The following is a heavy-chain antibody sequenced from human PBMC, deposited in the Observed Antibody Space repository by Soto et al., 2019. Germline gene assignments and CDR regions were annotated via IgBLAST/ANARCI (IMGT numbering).Heavy chain of an antibody. V-gene: IGHV3-15*07. J-gene: IGHJ6*02. CDR3: TTGSVEGV. CDR1: GLTISNAW. CDR2: IKTNTEGGTT. Sequence: EVQLVDSGGGFIYPGGSLRLSCAASGLTISNAWMNWVRQAPGKGLEWVGRIKTNTEGGTTDYAAAVKGRFTVSRDDSKNTLYLQMNSLTTEDTAVYYCTTGSVEGVWGQGTMVTVSS. D-gene: IGHD2-15*01.